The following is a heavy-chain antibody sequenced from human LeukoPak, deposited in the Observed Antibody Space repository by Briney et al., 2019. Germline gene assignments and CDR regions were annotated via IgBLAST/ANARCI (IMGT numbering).Heavy chain of an antibody. CDR3: AKCRGYDFKPAGVDY. D-gene: IGHD3-3*01. V-gene: IGHV3-23*01. CDR1: GFTFSSYA. J-gene: IGHJ4*02. Sequence: GGSLRLSCAASGFTFSSYAMSWVRQAPGKGLEWVSAISGSGGSTYYADSVKGRFTISRDNSKNTLYLQMNSLRAEDTAVYYCAKCRGYDFKPAGVDYWGQGTLVTVSS. CDR2: ISGSGGST.